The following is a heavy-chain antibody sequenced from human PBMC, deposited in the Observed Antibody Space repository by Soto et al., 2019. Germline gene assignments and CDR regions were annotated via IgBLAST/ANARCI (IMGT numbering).Heavy chain of an antibody. CDR3: AGDRGQQLERGWFDP. CDR1: GYSISSGYY. Sequence: SETLSLTCAVSGYSISSGYYWGWIRQPPGKGLEWIGSIYHSGSTYYNPSLKSRVTISVDTPKNQFSLKLSSVTAADTAAYWCAGDRGQQLERGWFDPWGQGTLVTVPS. D-gene: IGHD6-13*01. CDR2: IYHSGST. J-gene: IGHJ5*02. V-gene: IGHV4-38-2*02.